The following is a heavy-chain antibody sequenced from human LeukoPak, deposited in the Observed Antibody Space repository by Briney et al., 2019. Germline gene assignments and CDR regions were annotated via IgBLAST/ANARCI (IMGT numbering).Heavy chain of an antibody. CDR2: IYHSGST. V-gene: IGHV4-38-2*01. Sequence: PSETLSLTCAVSGYSISSGYYWGWIRQPPGKGLEWIGSIYHSGSTYYNPSLKSRVTISVDTSKNQFSLKLSSVTAADTAVYYCAGQTDSGRYGGSYYYYMDVWGKGTTVTVSS. CDR1: GYSISSGYY. CDR3: AGQTDSGRYGGSYYYYMDV. J-gene: IGHJ6*03. D-gene: IGHD1-26*01.